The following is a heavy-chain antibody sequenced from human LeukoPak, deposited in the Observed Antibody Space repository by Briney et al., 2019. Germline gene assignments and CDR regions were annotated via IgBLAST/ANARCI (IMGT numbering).Heavy chain of an antibody. Sequence: GGSLRLSCAASGFTFNDYAMYWVRQTPGKGLEWVTLISYDGYDKSYADSVRGRFTISRDNSKNTLYLQMDSLRSEDTAVYYCARDFFPIVDSSWYEIGYWGQGTLVTVSS. V-gene: IGHV3-30-3*01. CDR2: ISYDGYDK. D-gene: IGHD6-13*01. CDR3: ARDFFPIVDSSWYEIGY. J-gene: IGHJ4*02. CDR1: GFTFNDYA.